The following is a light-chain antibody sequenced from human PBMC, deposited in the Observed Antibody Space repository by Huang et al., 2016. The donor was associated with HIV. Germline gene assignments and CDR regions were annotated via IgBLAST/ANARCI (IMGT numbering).Light chain of an antibody. J-gene: IGKJ4*01. CDR2: AAS. Sequence: DIQMTQSPSSLSASVGDRFTITCRASQGIRNSLAWFQQKPGKAPKLLLYAASKLESWVPSRFSGSGSGTDYTLTISSLQPEDFATYYCQQYYGTPLTFGGGTKVEIK. CDR1: QGIRNS. V-gene: IGKV1-NL1*01. CDR3: QQYYGTPLT.